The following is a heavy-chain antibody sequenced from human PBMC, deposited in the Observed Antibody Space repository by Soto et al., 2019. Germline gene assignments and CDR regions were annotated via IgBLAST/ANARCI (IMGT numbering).Heavy chain of an antibody. CDR2: ISGSDGRT. Sequence: EVQLLESGGGLVRPGGSLRLSCAASGFTFSSYAMSWVRQAPGKGLEWVSTISGSDGRTYSTDSVKGRFTIARDISRNTAYLQMNSLRVEDTAVYYCAKGVSQYTPLAGFDYWGRGTLVTVSS. CDR3: AKGVSQYTPLAGFDY. V-gene: IGHV3-23*01. J-gene: IGHJ4*02. D-gene: IGHD2-2*02. CDR1: GFTFSSYA.